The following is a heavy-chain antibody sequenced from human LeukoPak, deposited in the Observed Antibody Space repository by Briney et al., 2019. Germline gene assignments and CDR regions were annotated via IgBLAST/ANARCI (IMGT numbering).Heavy chain of an antibody. J-gene: IGHJ4*02. Sequence: PGGSLRLSCAASGFTFSNYWMSWVRQAPGKGLEWVANIKKDGGEKYYADSVTGRFTISRDNAKNSLYLQVSRLRAEDTAVYYCARAQGYFDHWGQGTLVSVPS. V-gene: IGHV3-7*01. CDR3: ARAQGYFDH. CDR2: IKKDGGEK. CDR1: GFTFSNYW.